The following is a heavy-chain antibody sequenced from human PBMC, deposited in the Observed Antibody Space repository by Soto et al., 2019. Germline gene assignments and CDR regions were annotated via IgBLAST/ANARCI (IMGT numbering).Heavy chain of an antibody. CDR2: IIPKFGTT. CDR3: ARASGRGWYNWFDP. Sequence: QVQLVQSGAEVKKPGSSVKVSCKASGDTFSSYGISWVRQAPGQGLEFMGGIIPKFGTTNYAQKFRGRVTITADEPTSTAYMEVSSMRSEDTAVYYCARASGRGWYNWFDPWGQGTLVTVSS. D-gene: IGHD6-19*01. V-gene: IGHV1-69*01. J-gene: IGHJ5*02. CDR1: GDTFSSYG.